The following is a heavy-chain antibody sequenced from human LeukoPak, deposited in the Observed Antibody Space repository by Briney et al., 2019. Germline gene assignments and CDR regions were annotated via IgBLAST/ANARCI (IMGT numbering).Heavy chain of an antibody. CDR1: VFIVSSNY. Sequence: GGSLRLSCAASVFIVSSNYMSWVRQAPGKGLEWVSAISGSGGSTYYADSVKGRFTISRDNSKNTLYLQMNSLRAEDTAVYYCAKLFTVTNWGQGTLVTVSS. CDR3: AKLFTVTN. CDR2: ISGSGGST. D-gene: IGHD4-11*01. J-gene: IGHJ4*02. V-gene: IGHV3-23*01.